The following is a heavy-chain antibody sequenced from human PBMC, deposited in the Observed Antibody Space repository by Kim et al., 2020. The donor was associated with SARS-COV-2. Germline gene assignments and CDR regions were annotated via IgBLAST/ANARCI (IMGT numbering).Heavy chain of an antibody. V-gene: IGHV4-39*01. D-gene: IGHD5-18*01. CDR3: ARQLTVDTAMVNFDY. Sequence: PSLPGRVHISGDTSQNQFSLKLSSVTAADTAVYYCARQLTVDTAMVNFDYWGQGTLVTVSS. J-gene: IGHJ4*02.